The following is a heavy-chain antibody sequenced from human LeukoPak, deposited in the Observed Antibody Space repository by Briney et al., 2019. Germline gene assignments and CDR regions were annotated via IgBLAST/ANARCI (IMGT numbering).Heavy chain of an antibody. CDR2: IIPIFGTA. Sequence: ASVKVSCKASGGTFSSYAISWVRQAPGQGLEWMGGIIPIFGTANYAQKFQGRVTITTDESTSTAYLELSSLRSEDTAVYYCVVLGAYYYYYMDVWGKGTTVTVSS. V-gene: IGHV1-69*05. CDR3: VVLGAYYYYYMDV. D-gene: IGHD4/OR15-4a*01. CDR1: GGTFSSYA. J-gene: IGHJ6*03.